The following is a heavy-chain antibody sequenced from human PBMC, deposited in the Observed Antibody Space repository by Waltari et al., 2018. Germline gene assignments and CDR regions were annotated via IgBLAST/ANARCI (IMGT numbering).Heavy chain of an antibody. Sequence: QVQLAESGGGLVKPGGSLRLSCAVSGFTFSDFYMTWIRQAPGKGLEWVSYISGSGSVISYADSVKGRFTVSRDNAKNSLYLRMNSLRVEETAVYYCSRDPRLLDYWGQGTLVTVSS. CDR3: SRDPRLLDY. J-gene: IGHJ4*02. V-gene: IGHV3-11*01. CDR2: ISGSGSVI. D-gene: IGHD4-17*01. CDR1: GFTFSDFY.